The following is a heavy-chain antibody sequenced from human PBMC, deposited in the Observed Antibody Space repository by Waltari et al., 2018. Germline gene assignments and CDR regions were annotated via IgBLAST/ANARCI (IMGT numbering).Heavy chain of an antibody. J-gene: IGHJ4*03. CDR1: GFTFSNAW. V-gene: IGHV3-15*01. CDR2: IKSKTDGGTT. CDR3: TTDRDCSGGSCYRGYFDY. D-gene: IGHD2-15*01. Sequence: EVQLVESGGGLVKPGGSLRLSCAASGFTFSNAWMSWVRQAPGKGLEWVGRIKSKTDGGTTDYAAPVKGRFTISRDDSKNTLYLQMNSLKTEDTAVYYCTTDRDCSGGSCYRGYFDYWGQGTMVTVSS.